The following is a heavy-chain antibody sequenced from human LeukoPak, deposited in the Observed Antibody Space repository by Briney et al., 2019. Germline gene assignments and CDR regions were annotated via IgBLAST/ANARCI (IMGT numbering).Heavy chain of an antibody. Sequence: SETLSLTCAVYGGSFSRYYWTWIRQPPGKGLEWIGEINHSGSANYNPSLKSRVTISVDASKNQFSPKLSSVTAADTAVYYCARLYSSSRNYYYYYMDVWGKGTTVTVSS. CDR2: INHSGSA. D-gene: IGHD6-13*01. CDR3: ARLYSSSRNYYYYYMDV. CDR1: GGSFSRYY. V-gene: IGHV4-34*01. J-gene: IGHJ6*03.